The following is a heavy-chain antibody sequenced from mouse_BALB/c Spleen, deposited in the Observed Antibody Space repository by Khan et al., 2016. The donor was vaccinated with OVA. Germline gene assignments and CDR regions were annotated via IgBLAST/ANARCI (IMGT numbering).Heavy chain of an antibody. CDR3: GKGVWSNYDALDY. Sequence: PLQDSGPGLVAPSQNLSITCTVSGFSLTDYGVSWIRQPPGKGLEWLGVIWGGGTTYYNSALKSRLIISKANSKSQVFLKKNSMQTDDTGMYYSGKGVWSNYDALDYWGQGNTVTV. CDR2: IWGGGTT. J-gene: IGHJ4*01. V-gene: IGHV2-6-5*01. D-gene: IGHD2-10*02. CDR1: GFSLTDYG.